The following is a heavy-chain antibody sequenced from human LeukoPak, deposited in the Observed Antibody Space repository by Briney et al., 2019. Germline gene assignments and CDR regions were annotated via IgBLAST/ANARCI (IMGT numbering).Heavy chain of an antibody. CDR3: ARARGYSYGNH. D-gene: IGHD5-18*01. V-gene: IGHV1-3*01. J-gene: IGHJ4*02. CDR2: INAGNGNT. CDR1: GYTFTSYA. Sequence: GASVKVSCKASGYTFTSYAMHWVRQAPGQRLEWMGWINAGNGNTKYSQKFQGRVTITRDTSASTAYMELSSLRSKDTAVYYCARARGYSYGNHWGQGTLVTVSS.